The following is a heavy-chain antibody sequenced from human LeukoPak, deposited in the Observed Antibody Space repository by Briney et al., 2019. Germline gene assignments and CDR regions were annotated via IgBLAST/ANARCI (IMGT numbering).Heavy chain of an antibody. V-gene: IGHV4-59*01. J-gene: IGHJ6*03. D-gene: IGHD3-3*01. CDR1: GGSINSYY. CDR2: IYYSGST. Sequence: SETLSLTCTVSGGSINSYYWSWIRQPPGKGLERIGYIYYSGSTNYNPSLKSRVTISVDTSKNQFSLKLSSVTAADTSVYYCARVSLGVGDYYYYYMDVWGEGTTVTVSS. CDR3: ARVSLGVGDYYYYYMDV.